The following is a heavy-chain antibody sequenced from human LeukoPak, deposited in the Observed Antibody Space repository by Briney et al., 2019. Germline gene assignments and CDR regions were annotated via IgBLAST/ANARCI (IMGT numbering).Heavy chain of an antibody. J-gene: IGHJ4*02. CDR2: INTSGST. V-gene: IGHV4-4*07. Sequence: SETLSLTCTVSGGSISNYYWSWIRQPAGKGLEWIGRINTSGSTNCNPSLKSRVTMSVDTSKNQFSLKLTSVTAADTAMYYCARGVDSSMAPFDYWGQGTLVTVSS. D-gene: IGHD5-18*01. CDR1: GGSISNYY. CDR3: ARGVDSSMAPFDY.